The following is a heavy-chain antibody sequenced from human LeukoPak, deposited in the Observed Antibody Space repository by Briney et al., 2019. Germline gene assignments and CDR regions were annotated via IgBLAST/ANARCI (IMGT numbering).Heavy chain of an antibody. Sequence: SETLSLTCTVSGGSISSYYWSWIRQPPGKGLEWIGYIYYSGSTNYNPSLKSRVTISVDTSKNQFSLKLSSVTAADTAVYYCASGGVVRGLVNGFDPWGQGTLVTVSS. V-gene: IGHV4-59*01. CDR2: IYYSGST. J-gene: IGHJ5*02. D-gene: IGHD3-10*01. CDR1: GGSISSYY. CDR3: ASGGVVRGLVNGFDP.